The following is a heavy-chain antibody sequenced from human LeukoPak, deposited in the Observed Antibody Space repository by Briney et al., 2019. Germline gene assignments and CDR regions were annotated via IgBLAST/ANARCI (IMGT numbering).Heavy chain of an antibody. CDR1: GFTLSNSW. V-gene: IGHV3-7*03. J-gene: IGHJ3*02. CDR2: IKQDGSEK. CDR3: ARATSAYYYPDAFDI. D-gene: IGHD3-22*01. Sequence: GGSLRLSCVVSGFTLSNSWMSWVRQAPGKGLEWVANIKQDGSEKYYVDSVKGRFTISRDNAKNSLYLQMSSLRAEDTAVYYCARATSAYYYPDAFDIWGQGTMDTVSS.